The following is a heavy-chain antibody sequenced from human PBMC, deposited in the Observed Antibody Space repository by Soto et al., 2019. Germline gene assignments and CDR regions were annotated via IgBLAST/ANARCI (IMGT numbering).Heavy chain of an antibody. CDR1: GFTFSSYA. CDR3: ARDLREVAATYYYYCGMDV. Sequence: PGGSLRLSCAASGFTFSSYAMHWVRQAPGKGLEWVAVISYDGSNKYYADSVKGRFTISRDNYKNTLYLQMNSLRAEDTAVYYCARDLREVAATYYYYCGMDVWGQGTTVTVSS. V-gene: IGHV3-30-3*01. D-gene: IGHD2-15*01. CDR2: ISYDGSNK. J-gene: IGHJ6*02.